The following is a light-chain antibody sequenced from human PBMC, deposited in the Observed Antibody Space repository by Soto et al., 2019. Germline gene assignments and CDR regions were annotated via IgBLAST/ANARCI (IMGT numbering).Light chain of an antibody. J-gene: IGLJ1*01. V-gene: IGLV2-8*01. CDR1: SSDVGGYNY. Sequence: QSALTQPPSASGSPGQSVTISCTGTSSDVGGYNYVSWYQQHPGKAPKLLLYEVSRRPSGVPDRFSGSKSGNTASLSVSGLRAEDEADYYCSSYAGSDNQGVDVFGTGTKVTVL. CDR3: SSYAGSDNQGVDV. CDR2: EVS.